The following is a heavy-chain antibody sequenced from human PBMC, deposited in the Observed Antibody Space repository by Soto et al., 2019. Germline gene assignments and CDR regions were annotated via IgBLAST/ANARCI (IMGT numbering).Heavy chain of an antibody. CDR3: ARWKYYDFWSGLGYYYGMDV. D-gene: IGHD3-3*01. V-gene: IGHV4-59*01. Sequence: SETLSLTCTVSGGSISSYYWSWIRQPPGKGLEWIGYIYYSGSTNYNPSLKSRVTISVDTSKNQFSLKLSSVTAADTAVYYCARWKYYDFWSGLGYYYGMDVWGQGTTVTVSS. CDR1: GGSISSYY. J-gene: IGHJ6*02. CDR2: IYYSGST.